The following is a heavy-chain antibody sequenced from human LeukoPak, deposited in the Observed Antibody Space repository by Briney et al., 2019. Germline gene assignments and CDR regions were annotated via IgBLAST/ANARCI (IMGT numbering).Heavy chain of an antibody. CDR3: ARGYCTSSSCYNDY. D-gene: IGHD2-2*02. CDR1: GFTFSSYV. J-gene: IGHJ4*02. CDR2: MSFDVNNK. Sequence: GGSLRLSCAASGFTFSSYVMHWVRQAPGKGLEWVATMSFDVNNKYYADSVRGRFTISRDNSKNTLYLQMNSLGAEDTAVYSCARGYCTSSSCYNDYWGQGTLVTVSS. V-gene: IGHV3-30*04.